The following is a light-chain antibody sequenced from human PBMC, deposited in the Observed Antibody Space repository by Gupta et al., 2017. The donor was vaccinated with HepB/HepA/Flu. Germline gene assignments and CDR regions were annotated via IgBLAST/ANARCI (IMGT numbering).Light chain of an antibody. Sequence: QSVLTQPPSVPWTPGQRATISGSACRSNIGPNYVYWYQQIQGGAPKLLIYRTDQRPSGVPERFSGAKTGSSTSLAINGLRSEDEADYYCPECDDSMTTWEVFGGGTKVTVL. J-gene: IGLJ2*01. V-gene: IGLV1-47*01. CDR3: PECDDSMTTWEV. CDR2: RTD. CDR1: RSNIGPNY.